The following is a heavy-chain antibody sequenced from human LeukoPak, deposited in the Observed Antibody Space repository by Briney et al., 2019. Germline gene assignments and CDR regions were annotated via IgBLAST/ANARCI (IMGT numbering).Heavy chain of an antibody. J-gene: IGHJ5*02. V-gene: IGHV4-39*07. CDR3: ARDLGPIVVVVAAAPLGWFDP. CDR2: IYYSGST. D-gene: IGHD2-15*01. CDR1: GGSISSSSYY. Sequence: ASETLSLTCTVSGGSISSSSYYWGWIRQPPGKGLEWIGSIYYSGSTYYNPSLKSRVTISVDTSKNQFSLKLSSVTAADTAVYYCARDLGPIVVVVAAAPLGWFDPWGQGTLVTVSS.